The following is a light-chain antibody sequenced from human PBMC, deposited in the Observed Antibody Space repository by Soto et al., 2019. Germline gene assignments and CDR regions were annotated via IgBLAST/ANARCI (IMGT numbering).Light chain of an antibody. J-gene: IGLJ2*01. CDR2: DVN. V-gene: IGLV2-11*01. Sequence: QSALTQPRSVSGSPGQSVTLSCTGTSSDVGGYHYVSWYQHHLDKAPKIFIYDVNKRPSGVPDRLSGSKSRNTASLTISGLQTEYEAHYYCCSYAGSYTLVFGGGTKLTVL. CDR1: SSDVGGYHY. CDR3: CSYAGSYTLV.